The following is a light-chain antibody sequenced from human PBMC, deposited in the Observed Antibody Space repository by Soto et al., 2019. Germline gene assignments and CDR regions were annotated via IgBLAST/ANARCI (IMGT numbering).Light chain of an antibody. CDR3: QQYSVSFRT. CDR2: DAS. V-gene: IGKV3-20*01. CDR1: QSVSNNY. J-gene: IGKJ1*01. Sequence: DIVLTQSPGTLSLSPGERATLSCRASQSVSNNYLACYQQKPGQPPRLLIYDASNRATGIPARFSGSGSGTDFTLTISRLEPEDFAIYYCQQYSVSFRTFGQGTKVDIK.